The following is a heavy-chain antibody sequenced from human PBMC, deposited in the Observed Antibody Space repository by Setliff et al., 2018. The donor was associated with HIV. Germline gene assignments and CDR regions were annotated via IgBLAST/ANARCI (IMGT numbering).Heavy chain of an antibody. CDR3: TTGDTNPIYPQYMDI. J-gene: IGHJ6*03. CDR2: ISRTSSYI. D-gene: IGHD2-21*01. CDR1: GFTFSSYS. Sequence: NPGGSLRLSCADSGFTFSSYSMNWVRQAPGKGLEWVSSISRTSSYIYYVDSVKGRFTISRDNAKNSLYLQMNSLRAEDTAVYYCTTGDTNPIYPQYMDIWGRGTTVTVSS. V-gene: IGHV3-21*01.